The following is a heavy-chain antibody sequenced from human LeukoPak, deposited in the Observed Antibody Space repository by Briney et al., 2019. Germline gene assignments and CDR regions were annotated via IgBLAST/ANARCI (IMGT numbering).Heavy chain of an antibody. V-gene: IGHV1-18*01. CDR1: GYTFTSYG. CDR3: ARDRKGSSQRPFDY. D-gene: IGHD6-13*01. Sequence: ASVKVSCKASGYTFTSYGISWVRQAPGQGLEWMGWISAYNGNTNYAQNLQGRFTITTDTSTSTAYMELRSLRSDDTAVYYCARDRKGSSQRPFDYWGQGTLVTVSS. CDR2: ISAYNGNT. J-gene: IGHJ4*02.